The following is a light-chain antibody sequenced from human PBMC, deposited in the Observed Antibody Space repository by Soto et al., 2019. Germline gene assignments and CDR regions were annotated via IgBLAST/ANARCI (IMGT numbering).Light chain of an antibody. V-gene: IGKV3D-15*01. CDR3: QQHKQWPIT. J-gene: IGKJ5*01. CDR2: YTY. CDR1: QSAGHF. Sequence: EIVVTQSPATLSVSPGERDTLSCRASQSAGHFLAWYPQKPGQAPRLLIYYTYTRATGIPARFSGSGSGTEFTLTINGLQSEDFAVYSCQQHKQWPITFGKGTRLDIK.